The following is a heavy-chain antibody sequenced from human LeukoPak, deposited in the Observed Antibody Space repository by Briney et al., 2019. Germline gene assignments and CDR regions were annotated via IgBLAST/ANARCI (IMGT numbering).Heavy chain of an antibody. CDR2: ISSSGSTI. CDR1: GFTFSDYS. CDR3: ARDRNDKDYFDY. Sequence: GGSLRLSCAASGFTFSDYSVHWVRQAPGKGLEWVSYISSSGSTIYYADSVKGRFTISRDNAKNSLYLQMNSLRAEDTAVYYCARDRNDKDYFDYWGQGTLVTVSS. V-gene: IGHV3-48*04. J-gene: IGHJ4*02. D-gene: IGHD1-1*01.